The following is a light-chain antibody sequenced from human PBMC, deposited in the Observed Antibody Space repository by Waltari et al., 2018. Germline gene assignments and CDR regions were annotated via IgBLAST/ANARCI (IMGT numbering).Light chain of an antibody. CDR3: SSYTSIIPPFL. CDR2: DVS. CDR1: SSDLGGYSF. J-gene: IGLJ1*01. Sequence: QSALTQPASVSGSPGQSFTISCTRSSSDLGGYSFVHLYQQHPGKAPKLMIYDVSHRPSGVSNRFSGSKSGNTASLTISGLQPEDEADYYCSSYTSIIPPFLFGTGTKVTVL. V-gene: IGLV2-14*01.